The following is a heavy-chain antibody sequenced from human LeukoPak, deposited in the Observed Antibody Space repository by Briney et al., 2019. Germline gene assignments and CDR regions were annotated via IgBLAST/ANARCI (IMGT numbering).Heavy chain of an antibody. CDR3: VRSPLAGWYLGY. Sequence: GESLRLSCSASGFTFSSYAMHWVRQAPGNGLEYVSAITSNGGSTYHADSVKGRFTISRDNSKNTLYLQMSSLRTEDTAVYYCVRSPLAGWYLGYWGQGTLVTVSS. CDR2: ITSNGGST. J-gene: IGHJ4*02. CDR1: GFTFSSYA. D-gene: IGHD6-19*01. V-gene: IGHV3-64D*09.